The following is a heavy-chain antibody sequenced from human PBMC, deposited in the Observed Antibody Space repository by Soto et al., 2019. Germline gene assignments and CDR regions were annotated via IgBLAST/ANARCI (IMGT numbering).Heavy chain of an antibody. V-gene: IGHV3-21*01. CDR2: ISSSSSYI. Sequence: SLTLSCAPSGGPFMRYSMNSVHQTQGKGLELVSSISSSSSYIYYADSVKGRFTISRDNAKNSLYLQMNSLRAEDTAVYYCASQLRASSPQGRYYYYGMDVCGQGTMVSVSA. D-gene: IGHD6-6*01. CDR1: GGPFMRYS. CDR3: ASQLRASSPQGRYYYYGMDV. J-gene: IGHJ6*01.